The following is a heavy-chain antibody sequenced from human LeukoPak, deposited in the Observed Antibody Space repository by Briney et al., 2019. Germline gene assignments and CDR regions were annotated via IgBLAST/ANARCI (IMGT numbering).Heavy chain of an antibody. Sequence: GGTLRLSCAASGFTFGSYWMSWVRQAPGKGLEGVANIKQDGSEKYYVDSVKGRFTLSRANAKNSLYLQMHSLRAEDTAVYYCARDSTGYSSGWYGRQNYYYYGMDVWGQGTTVTVSS. V-gene: IGHV3-7*01. J-gene: IGHJ6*02. CDR2: IKQDGSEK. CDR1: GFTFGSYW. D-gene: IGHD6-19*01. CDR3: ARDSTGYSSGWYGRQNYYYYGMDV.